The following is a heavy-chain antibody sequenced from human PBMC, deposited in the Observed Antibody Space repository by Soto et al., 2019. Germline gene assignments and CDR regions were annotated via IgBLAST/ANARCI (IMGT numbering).Heavy chain of an antibody. D-gene: IGHD3-10*02. J-gene: IGHJ4*02. V-gene: IGHV4-34*01. CDR2: INHSGST. Sequence: QVQLQQWGAGLLKPSETLSLTCAVYGGSFSGYYWSWIRQPPGTGLEWLGEINHSGSTNYNPSLKSRVTISVDTSKNQFSLKLSSVTAADTAVYYCARGHYFRRGNFDYLGQGTLVTVSS. CDR1: GGSFSGYY. CDR3: ARGHYFRRGNFDY.